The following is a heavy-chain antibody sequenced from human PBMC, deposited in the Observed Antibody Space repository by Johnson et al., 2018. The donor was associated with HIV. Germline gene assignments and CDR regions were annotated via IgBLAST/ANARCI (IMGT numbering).Heavy chain of an antibody. V-gene: IGHV3-66*02. D-gene: IGHD1-26*01. CDR3: AKDMRQWELLDAFDI. CDR1: GFTVSSNY. J-gene: IGHJ3*02. CDR2: IYSGGST. Sequence: VQLVESGGGLVQPGGSLRLSCAASGFTVSSNYMSWVRQAPGKGLEWVSVIYSGGSTYYADSVKGRFTISRDNSKNTLYLQMNSLRAEDTAVYYCAKDMRQWELLDAFDIWGQGTMVTVSS.